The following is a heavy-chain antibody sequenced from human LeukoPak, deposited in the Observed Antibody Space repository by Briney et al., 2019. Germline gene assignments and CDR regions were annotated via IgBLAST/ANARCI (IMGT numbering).Heavy chain of an antibody. CDR1: GFTFDDYA. CDR2: ISWNSGSI. Sequence: GGSLRLSCAASGFTFDDYAMHWVRQAPGKGLEWVSGISWNSGSIGYADSVKGRFTISRDNAKNSLYLQMNSLRAEDMALYYCAKGVSYSGSSSYFDYWGQGTLVTVSS. CDR3: AKGVSYSGSSSYFDY. J-gene: IGHJ4*02. D-gene: IGHD1-26*01. V-gene: IGHV3-9*03.